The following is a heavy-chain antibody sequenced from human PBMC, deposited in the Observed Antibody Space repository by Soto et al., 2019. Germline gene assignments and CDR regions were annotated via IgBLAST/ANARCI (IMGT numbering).Heavy chain of an antibody. V-gene: IGHV5-51*01. J-gene: IGHJ6*02. Sequence: PGQALNISCEGSVYSFTSYLIGWVRQIPGKGLEWMVVIYPGDSDTRYSPSFQGQVTISADKSISTAYLQWSSLKASDTAMYYCARPYGSGIDRDVWGQGTTVTVSS. D-gene: IGHD3-10*01. CDR1: VYSFTSYL. CDR3: ARPYGSGIDRDV. CDR2: IYPGDSDT.